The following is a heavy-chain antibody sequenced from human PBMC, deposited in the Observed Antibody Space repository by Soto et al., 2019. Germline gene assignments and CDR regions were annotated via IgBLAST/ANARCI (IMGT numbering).Heavy chain of an antibody. V-gene: IGHV3-30*18. CDR3: AKDYGDYNFNYGMDV. Sequence: QVQLVESGGGVVQPGGSLRLSCAASGFRFSAYAMHWVRQAPGKGLEWVAVISYEGSNRFYADSVKGRFTVSRDNSKNMVYLQMNSLRGEDTAGYYCAKDYGDYNFNYGMDVWGRGTTVTVSS. J-gene: IGHJ6*02. CDR2: ISYEGSNR. CDR1: GFRFSAYA. D-gene: IGHD4-17*01.